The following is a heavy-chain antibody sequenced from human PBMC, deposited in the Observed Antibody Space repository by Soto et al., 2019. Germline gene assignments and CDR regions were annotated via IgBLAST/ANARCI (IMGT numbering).Heavy chain of an antibody. D-gene: IGHD3-10*01. Sequence: SETLCVTCTVAGGSISGGGYYWSWIRQHPGKGLEWIGYIYYSGSTYYNPSLKSRVTISVDTSKNQFSLKLSSVTAADAAGYYCASICDQFRGDYGSGRWYGMDVXXPAPTV. CDR1: GGSISGGGYY. CDR2: IYYSGST. J-gene: IGHJ6*02. CDR3: ASICDQFRGDYGSGRWYGMDV. V-gene: IGHV4-31*03.